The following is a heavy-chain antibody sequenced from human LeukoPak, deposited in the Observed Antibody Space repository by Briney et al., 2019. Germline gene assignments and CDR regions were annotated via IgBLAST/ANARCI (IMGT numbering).Heavy chain of an antibody. J-gene: IGHJ2*01. CDR1: GFSISNYW. Sequence: GGSLRLSCVASGFSISNYWMTWVRQAPGKGLEWVANIKQDGSEKNYVDSVKGRFTSSRDNAENSLYLQMNRLRVEDTAVYYCARGYWNFGLWGRGTQVTVSS. CDR2: IKQDGSEK. CDR3: ARGYWNFGL. V-gene: IGHV3-7*01.